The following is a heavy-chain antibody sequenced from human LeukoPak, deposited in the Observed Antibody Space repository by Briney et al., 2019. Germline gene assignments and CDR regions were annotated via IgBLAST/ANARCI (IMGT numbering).Heavy chain of an antibody. Sequence: ASVKVSCKASGGTFSSYAISWVRQAPGQGLEWMGWISAYNGNTNYAQKLQGRVTMTTDTSTSTAYMELRSLRSDDTAVYYCARDRIMITFGGAEVFDYWGQGTLVTVSS. CDR2: ISAYNGNT. CDR1: GGTFSSYA. V-gene: IGHV1-18*01. D-gene: IGHD3-16*01. CDR3: ARDRIMITFGGAEVFDY. J-gene: IGHJ4*02.